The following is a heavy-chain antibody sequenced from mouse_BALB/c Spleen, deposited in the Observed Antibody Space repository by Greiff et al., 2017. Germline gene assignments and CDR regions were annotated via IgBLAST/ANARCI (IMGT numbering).Heavy chain of an antibody. Sequence: EVQLQESGGGLVQPGGSLKLSCAASGFDFSRYWMSWVRQAPGKGLEWIGEINPDSSTINYTPSLKDKFIISRDNAKNTLYLQMSKVRSEDTALYYCARRGYYGSSYWYFDVWGAGTTVTVSS. J-gene: IGHJ1*01. CDR3: ARRGYYGSSYWYFDV. D-gene: IGHD1-1*01. CDR2: INPDSSTI. V-gene: IGHV4-1*02. CDR1: GFDFSRYW.